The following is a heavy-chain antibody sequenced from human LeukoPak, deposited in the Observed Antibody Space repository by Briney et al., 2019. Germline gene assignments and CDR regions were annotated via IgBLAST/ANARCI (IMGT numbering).Heavy chain of an antibody. Sequence: GRSLRLSCAASGFTFDDYAMHWVRQAPGKGLEWVSGISWNSGSIGYADSVKGRFTISRDNAKNSLYLQMNSLRAEDTAVYYCARDYYGSSGYFDYWGQGTLVTVSS. CDR1: GFTFDDYA. J-gene: IGHJ4*02. V-gene: IGHV3-9*01. CDR2: ISWNSGSI. D-gene: IGHD3-22*01. CDR3: ARDYYGSSGYFDY.